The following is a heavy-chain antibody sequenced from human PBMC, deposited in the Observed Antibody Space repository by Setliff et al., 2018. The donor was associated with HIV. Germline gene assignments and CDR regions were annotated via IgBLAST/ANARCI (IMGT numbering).Heavy chain of an antibody. Sequence: SETLSLTCTVSGGSISTSSYYWGWIRQPPGKGLEGIGSIYESGSTYYNSSLKSRVSISVDTSKNQFSLKLSSVTAADTAVYYCARQHSESRDFDYWGQGTLVTVSS. CDR2: IYESGST. D-gene: IGHD3-22*01. J-gene: IGHJ4*02. CDR3: ARQHSESRDFDY. CDR1: GGSISTSSYY. V-gene: IGHV4-39*01.